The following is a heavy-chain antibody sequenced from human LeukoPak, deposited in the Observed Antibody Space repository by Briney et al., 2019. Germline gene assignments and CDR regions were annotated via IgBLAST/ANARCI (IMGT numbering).Heavy chain of an antibody. CDR1: GGSISSGSYY. D-gene: IGHD1-14*01. CDR3: ARVTRNPSSTFDY. V-gene: IGHV4-61*02. J-gene: IGHJ4*02. Sequence: SQTLSLTCTVSGGSISSGSYYWSWIRQPAGKGLEWIGRNYTSGSTNYNPSLKSRVTISVDTSKNQFSLKLSSVTAADTAVYYCARVTRNPSSTFDYWGQGTLVTVSS. CDR2: NYTSGST.